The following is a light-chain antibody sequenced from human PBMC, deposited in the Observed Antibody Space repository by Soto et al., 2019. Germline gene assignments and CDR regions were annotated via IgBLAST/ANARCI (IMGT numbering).Light chain of an antibody. CDR3: QQYSTLWT. CDR2: HAS. J-gene: IGKJ1*01. V-gene: IGKV1-5*01. Sequence: QSPSTLSASVGDRVTITCRASQNINTDLAWYQQKPGKVPNLLIYHASSLVTGVPSRFSGSGSGTEFTLTISSLQPDDFAAYYCQQYSTLWTFGQGTKVDIK. CDR1: QNINTD.